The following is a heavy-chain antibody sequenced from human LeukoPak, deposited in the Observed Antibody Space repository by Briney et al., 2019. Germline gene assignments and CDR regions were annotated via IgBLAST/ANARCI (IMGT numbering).Heavy chain of an antibody. J-gene: IGHJ3*02. Sequence: GASVKVSCKASGYTFSDYSVNWVRQAPGQGLEWMVWINTITGKPAYAQGFTGRFVFSLDTSVSTAYLQISSLKAEDTAVYYCTRLWWWAFDIWGQGTTVTVSS. V-gene: IGHV7-4-1*02. CDR2: INTITGKP. D-gene: IGHD2-21*01. CDR1: GYTFSDYS. CDR3: TRLWWWAFDI.